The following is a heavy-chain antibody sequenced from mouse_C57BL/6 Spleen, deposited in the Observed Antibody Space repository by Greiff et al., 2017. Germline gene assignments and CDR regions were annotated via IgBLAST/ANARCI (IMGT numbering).Heavy chain of an antibody. Sequence: QVQLQQPGAELVKPGASVKLSCKASGYTFTSYWMQWVKQRPGQGLEWIGEIDPSDSYTNYNQKFKGKATLTVDTSSSTAYMQLSSLTSEDSAVYYCARARWSLYFDYWAKAPLSQSPQ. CDR3: ARARWSLYFDY. J-gene: IGHJ2*01. V-gene: IGHV1-50*01. CDR2: IDPSDSYT. CDR1: GYTFTSYW. D-gene: IGHD2-3*01.